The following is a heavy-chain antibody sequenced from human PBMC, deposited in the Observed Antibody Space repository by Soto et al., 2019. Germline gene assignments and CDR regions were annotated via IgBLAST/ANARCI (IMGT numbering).Heavy chain of an antibody. D-gene: IGHD3-10*01. CDR3: ARIGFMVRGDTASFDY. Sequence: QVTLKESGPVLVKPTEPLTLTCTVSGFSLSTARMGVSWIRQPPGKALEWLAHIFSNDEKSYSTSLKSRLTISKDTSKSQVVLTMTNMDPVDTATYYCARIGFMVRGDTASFDYWGQGTLVTVSS. CDR1: GFSLSTARMG. CDR2: IFSNDEK. J-gene: IGHJ4*02. V-gene: IGHV2-26*01.